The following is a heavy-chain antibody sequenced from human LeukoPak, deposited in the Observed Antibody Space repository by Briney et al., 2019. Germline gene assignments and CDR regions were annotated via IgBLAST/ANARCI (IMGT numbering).Heavy chain of an antibody. CDR1: DGSISSGSYY. J-gene: IGHJ3*02. D-gene: IGHD3-22*01. CDR3: ARDEPDYYDSSGYEPNDAFDI. CDR2: ISTSGST. V-gene: IGHV4-61*02. Sequence: SETLSLTCTVSDGSISSGSYYWTWIRQPAGKGLEWIGRISTSGSTNYNPSLKSRVTISVDTSKNQFSLKLSSVTAADTAVYYCARDEPDYYDSSGYEPNDAFDIWGQGTMVTVSS.